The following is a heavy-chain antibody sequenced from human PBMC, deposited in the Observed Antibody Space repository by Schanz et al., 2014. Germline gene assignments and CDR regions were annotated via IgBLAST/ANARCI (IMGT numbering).Heavy chain of an antibody. CDR3: ARNGGLGVLEPTDIGS. CDR1: GYTFNSYA. Sequence: QVQLVQSGSELKKPGASVKVSCKTSGYTFNSYALHWVRQAPGQGLEWMGWLNTYLGKPTYAQGFTGRFVFSLDTSVSTAYLQISSLKAADTAVYYCARNGGLGVLEPTDIGSWGPGTLVTVSS. J-gene: IGHJ4*02. V-gene: IGHV7-4-1*02. D-gene: IGHD2-8*01. CDR2: LNTYLGKP.